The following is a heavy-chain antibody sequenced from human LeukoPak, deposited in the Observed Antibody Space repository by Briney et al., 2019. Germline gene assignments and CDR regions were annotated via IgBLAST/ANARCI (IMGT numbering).Heavy chain of an antibody. D-gene: IGHD3-10*01. CDR2: IYHTGST. CDR3: TRSIMNFYVSGT. J-gene: IGHJ5*02. V-gene: IGHV4-61*01. CDR1: GGSVSSTSSSYF. Sequence: SETLSLTCTVSGGSVSSTSSSYFWNRMRQPPGKGLEWIGYIYHTGSTKYNPSLESRVTMSVDTFKNQFSLKLRSVTAADTAVYYCTRSIMNFYVSGTWGRGTLVTVSS.